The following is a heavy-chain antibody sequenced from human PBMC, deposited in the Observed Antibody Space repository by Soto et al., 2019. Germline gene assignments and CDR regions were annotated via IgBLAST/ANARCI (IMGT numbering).Heavy chain of an antibody. CDR2: INTAGTTT. Sequence: ELQLVESGGGLVQPGGSLRLSCVASGFSFSTYWMHWVRQAPGKGLVWVSRINTAGTTTPYADSVTGRFTISRDNAKNTLYLQMTSLRAEETAVSYCGGGGGDYGDYLEYWGQGALVTVSS. CDR3: GGGGGDYGDYLEY. D-gene: IGHD4-17*01. CDR1: GFSFSTYW. V-gene: IGHV3-74*01. J-gene: IGHJ4*02.